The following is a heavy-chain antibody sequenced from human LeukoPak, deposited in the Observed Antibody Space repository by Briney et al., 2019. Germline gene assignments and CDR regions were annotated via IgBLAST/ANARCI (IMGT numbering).Heavy chain of an antibody. CDR1: GYTFTGYY. Sequence: ASVKVSCKASGYTFTGYYIHWVRQAPGQGLEWMGRINPNSGGTNSAQKFQGRVTMTWDTSVNTAYLELGSLRSDDTAVCYCARLDGTGRSQIMIDYWGQGTLVTVSS. D-gene: IGHD1-14*01. CDR2: INPNSGGT. CDR3: ARLDGTGRSQIMIDY. J-gene: IGHJ4*02. V-gene: IGHV1-2*06.